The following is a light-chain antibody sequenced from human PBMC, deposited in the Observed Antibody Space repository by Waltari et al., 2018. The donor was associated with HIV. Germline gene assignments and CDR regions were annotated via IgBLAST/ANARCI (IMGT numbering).Light chain of an antibody. CDR1: ALSKKY. Sequence: SYELTQPPSVSVSPGQTARITCSGDALSKKYAYWYQQKSGQAPVLVIYEDSKRPSGIPERCAGSSSGTMATLTISGAQVEDEADYYCYSTDNSGNQRGVFGGGTKLTVL. V-gene: IGLV3-10*01. CDR3: YSTDNSGNQRGV. CDR2: EDS. J-gene: IGLJ2*01.